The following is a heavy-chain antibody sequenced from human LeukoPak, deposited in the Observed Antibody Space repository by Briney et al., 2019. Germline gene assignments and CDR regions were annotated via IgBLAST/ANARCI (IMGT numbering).Heavy chain of an antibody. Sequence: GGSLRLSCAASGFTFSSYGMHWVRQAPGKGLEWVAVIWYDGNNKYYADSVKGRLTISRDNSKNTLYLQMNSLRAEDTAVYYCARVHYSGSGSYYPYYHYGMDVWGQGTTVTVSS. V-gene: IGHV3-33*01. CDR2: IWYDGNNK. CDR3: ARVHYSGSGSYYPYYHYGMDV. CDR1: GFTFSSYG. D-gene: IGHD3-10*01. J-gene: IGHJ6*02.